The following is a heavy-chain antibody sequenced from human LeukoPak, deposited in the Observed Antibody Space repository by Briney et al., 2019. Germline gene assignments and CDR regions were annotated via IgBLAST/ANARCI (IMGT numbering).Heavy chain of an antibody. CDR2: ISSSGSTI. CDR3: ARVFDIVVVPAANDY. J-gene: IGHJ4*02. V-gene: IGHV3-11*04. CDR1: GFTFSDYY. D-gene: IGHD2-2*01. Sequence: GGSPRLSCAASGFTFSDYYMSWIRQAPGKGLEWVSYISSSGSTIYYADSVKGRFTISRDNAKNSLYLQMNSLRAEDTAVYYCARVFDIVVVPAANDYWGQGTLVTVSS.